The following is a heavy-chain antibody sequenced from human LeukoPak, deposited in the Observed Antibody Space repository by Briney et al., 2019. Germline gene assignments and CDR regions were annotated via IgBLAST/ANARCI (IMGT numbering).Heavy chain of an antibody. V-gene: IGHV4-59*08. CDR3: ARLIVVVPAARGSAFDI. CDR2: IYYSGST. D-gene: IGHD2-2*01. J-gene: IGHJ3*02. CDR1: GGSISSYY. Sequence: SETLSLTCTVSGGSISSYYWSWIRQPPGKGLEWIGYIYYSGSTNYNPSPKSRVTISVDTSKNQFSLKLSSVTAADTAVYYCARLIVVVPAARGSAFDIWGQGTMVTVSS.